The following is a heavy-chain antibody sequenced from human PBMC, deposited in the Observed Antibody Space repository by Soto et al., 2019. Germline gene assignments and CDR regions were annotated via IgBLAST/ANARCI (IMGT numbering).Heavy chain of an antibody. CDR1: GFTFSGSA. CDR3: TRLWEQQLVPEGNHFDY. V-gene: IGHV3-73*01. Sequence: EVQLVESGGGLVQPGGSLKLSCAASGFTFSGSAMHWVRQASGKGLEWVGRIRSKANSYATAYAASVKGRFTISRDDSKNTAYLQMNSLKTEDTAVYYCTRLWEQQLVPEGNHFDYWGQGTLVTVSS. D-gene: IGHD6-13*01. J-gene: IGHJ4*02. CDR2: IRSKANSYAT.